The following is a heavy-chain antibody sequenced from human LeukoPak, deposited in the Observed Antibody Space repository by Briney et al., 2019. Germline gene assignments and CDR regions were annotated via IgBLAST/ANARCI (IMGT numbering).Heavy chain of an antibody. V-gene: IGHV4-34*01. D-gene: IGHD6-6*01. CDR2: INHSGST. CDR1: GGSFSGYY. Sequence: SETLSLTCAVYGGSFSGYYWSWIRQPPGKGLEWIGEINHSGSTDYNPSLKSRVTISVDTSKNQFSLKLSSVTAADTAVYYCASGYSSSGANWFDPWGQGTLVTVSS. CDR3: ASGYSSSGANWFDP. J-gene: IGHJ5*02.